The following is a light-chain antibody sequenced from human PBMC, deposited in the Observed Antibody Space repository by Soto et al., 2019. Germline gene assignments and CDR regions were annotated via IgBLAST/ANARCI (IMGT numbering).Light chain of an antibody. J-gene: IGKJ1*01. CDR2: TAA. CDR1: QTINNY. CDR3: HQSYGTPPT. V-gene: IGKV1-39*01. Sequence: DIQMTQSPSSLSASLGDTVTITCRASQTINNYLYCYRQKPGEAPKFLIYTAASLHSGVPSRFSVRASGTDFTLTISSLQPEDFATYFCHQSYGTPPTFGQGTKVEIK.